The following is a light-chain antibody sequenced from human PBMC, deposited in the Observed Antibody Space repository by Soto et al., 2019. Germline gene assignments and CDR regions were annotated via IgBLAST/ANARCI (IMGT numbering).Light chain of an antibody. J-gene: IGKJ4*01. CDR2: DAS. CDR3: QQRSNWPLT. Sequence: EIVLTQSPATLSLSPGERATLSCRASQSVSSSLAGYQQKPGQAPRLLIYDASNRATGIPARFSGSVSGTDFTLTISSLEPEDFAVYYCQQRSNWPLTFGGGTKVEIK. CDR1: QSVSSS. V-gene: IGKV3-11*01.